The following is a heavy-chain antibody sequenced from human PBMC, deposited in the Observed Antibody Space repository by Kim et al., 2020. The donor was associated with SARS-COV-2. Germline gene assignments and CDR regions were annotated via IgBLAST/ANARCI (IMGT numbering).Heavy chain of an antibody. D-gene: IGHD3-9*01. CDR3: ARDWGAYYDILTGYYPYYYYYGMDV. CDR2: ISYDGSNK. Sequence: GGSLRLSCAASGFTFSSYAMHWVRQAPGKGLEWVAVISYDGSNKYYADSVNGRFTISRDNSKNTLYLQMNSLRAEDTAVYYCARDWGAYYDILTGYYPYYYYYGMDVWCQGTTVTVSS. J-gene: IGHJ6*02. CDR1: GFTFSSYA. V-gene: IGHV3-30*04.